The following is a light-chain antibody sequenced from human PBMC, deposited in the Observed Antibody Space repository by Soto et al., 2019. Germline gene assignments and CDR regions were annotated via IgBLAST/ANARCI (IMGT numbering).Light chain of an antibody. V-gene: IGLV1-44*01. CDR1: SSNIGTNT. CDR3: VAWDDSLNGVV. Sequence: QLVLTQPPSASGTPGQRVSISCSGSSSNIGTNTVNWYQQLPGTAPKLLIYSNNQRPSGVPDRFSGSQSGTSASLAISGLQSGDEADYYCVAWDDSLNGVVFGGGTKLTVL. CDR2: SNN. J-gene: IGLJ2*01.